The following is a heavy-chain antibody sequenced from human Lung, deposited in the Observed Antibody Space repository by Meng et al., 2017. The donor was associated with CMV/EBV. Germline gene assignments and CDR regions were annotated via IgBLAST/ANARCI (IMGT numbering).Heavy chain of an antibody. J-gene: IGHJ2*01. CDR1: GYTLSHYW. D-gene: IGHD2-15*01. Sequence: SVXVSXXASGYTLSHYWMHWVRQAPGQGLEWVGIINPSGGSTTYAQKFQGRVVLTRDTSTSTVYMDLSSLRSEDRAVYYCARSGSTASQQPGYFDLWGRGTLVXVSS. CDR2: INPSGGST. CDR3: ARSGSTASQQPGYFDL. V-gene: IGHV1-46*01.